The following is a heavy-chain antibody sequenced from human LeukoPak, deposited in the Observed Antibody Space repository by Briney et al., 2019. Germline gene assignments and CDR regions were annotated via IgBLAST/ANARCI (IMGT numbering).Heavy chain of an antibody. Sequence: GGSLRLSCAASGFTFSSYSMNWVRQAPGKGLEWVSSISSSSYIYYADSVKGRFTISRDNAKNSLYLQMNSLRAEDTAVYYCARDQLAYCGGDCPFDYWGQGTLVTVSS. CDR1: GFTFSSYS. D-gene: IGHD2-21*01. V-gene: IGHV3-21*01. CDR3: ARDQLAYCGGDCPFDY. CDR2: ISSSSYI. J-gene: IGHJ4*02.